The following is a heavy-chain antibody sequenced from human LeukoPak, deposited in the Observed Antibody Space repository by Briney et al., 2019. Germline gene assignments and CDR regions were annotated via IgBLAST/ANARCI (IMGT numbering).Heavy chain of an antibody. CDR1: GFTVSNTH. CDR3: AKFYDGYSYGLLDY. CDR2: IYSGGGT. V-gene: IGHV3-53*01. Sequence: PGGSLRLSCAASGFTVSNTHMSWVRQAPGKGLEWVSLIYSGGGTYSADSVKGRFTISRDISKNTLYLQMNSPRAEDTAVYYCAKFYDGYSYGLLDYWGQGTLVTVSS. D-gene: IGHD5-18*01. J-gene: IGHJ4*02.